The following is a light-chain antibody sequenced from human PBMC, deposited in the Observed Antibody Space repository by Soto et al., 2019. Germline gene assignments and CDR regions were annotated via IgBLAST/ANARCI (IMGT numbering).Light chain of an antibody. V-gene: IGKV3-20*01. CDR1: QSIANND. CDR3: QQYGSSPALT. CDR2: GAS. Sequence: EIMLTQSPGTLSLSPGERATLSCRASQSIANNDLAWYQQKPGPTPRLLIYGASSRATGISDRFSGSGSGTNFTLTISRLEPEDFAVYYCQQYGSSPALTFGGGTKVEIK. J-gene: IGKJ4*01.